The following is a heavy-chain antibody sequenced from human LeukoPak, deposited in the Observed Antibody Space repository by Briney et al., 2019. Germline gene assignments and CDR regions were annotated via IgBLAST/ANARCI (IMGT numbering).Heavy chain of an antibody. V-gene: IGHV4-61*02. Sequence: SETLSLTCTVSGGSISSGSYYWSWIRQPAGKGLEWIGRIYTSGRTNYNPSLKSRVTISVDTSKNQFSLKLSSVTAADTAVYYCARLQVRGNYYYYYMDVWGKGTTVTVSS. D-gene: IGHD3-10*01. CDR1: GGSISSGSYY. CDR3: ARLQVRGNYYYYYMDV. CDR2: IYTSGRT. J-gene: IGHJ6*03.